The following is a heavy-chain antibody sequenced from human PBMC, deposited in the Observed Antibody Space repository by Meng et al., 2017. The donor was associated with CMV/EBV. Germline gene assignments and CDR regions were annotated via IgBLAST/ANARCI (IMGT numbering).Heavy chain of an antibody. Sequence: SVKVSCKASGGTFSSYAISWVRQAPGQGLEWMGGIIPILGIANYAQKFRGRVTITADKSTSTAYMELSSLRSEDTAVYYCAASSIPGYSGPDYYYGMDVWGQGTTVTVSS. CDR2: IIPILGIA. CDR3: AASSIPGYSGPDYYYGMDV. J-gene: IGHJ6*02. CDR1: GGTFSSYA. V-gene: IGHV1-69*10. D-gene: IGHD5-12*01.